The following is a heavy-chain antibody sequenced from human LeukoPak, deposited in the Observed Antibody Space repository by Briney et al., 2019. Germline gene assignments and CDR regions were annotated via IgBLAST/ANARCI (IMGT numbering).Heavy chain of an antibody. D-gene: IGHD5-12*01. CDR2: MYYSGST. CDR3: ARYHSGYDDY. Sequence: KPTETLSLTCTVSGGSISSSSYYWGWIRQPPGKGLEWIGNMYYSGSTFYNPSLKSRVTISVDTSKNQFSLKLSSVTAADTAVYYCARYHSGYDDYWGQGTLVTVSS. CDR1: GGSISSSSYY. J-gene: IGHJ4*02. V-gene: IGHV4-39*07.